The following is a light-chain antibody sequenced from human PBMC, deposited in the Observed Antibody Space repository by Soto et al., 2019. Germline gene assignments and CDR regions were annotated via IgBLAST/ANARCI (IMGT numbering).Light chain of an antibody. V-gene: IGKV3-20*01. CDR2: GAS. Sequence: EIVLTQSPGTLSLSPGERATLSCRASQTVSSSLAWYQQKPGQAPRLLIAGASSRAADIPDRFSGSGSWTDFTLAINRLEPEDFVDSYCQQYGGSPRTFGQGTKVEIK. J-gene: IGKJ1*01. CDR1: QTVSSS. CDR3: QQYGGSPRT.